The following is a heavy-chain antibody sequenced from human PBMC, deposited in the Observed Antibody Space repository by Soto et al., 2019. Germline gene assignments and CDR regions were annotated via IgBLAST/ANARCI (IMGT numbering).Heavy chain of an antibody. D-gene: IGHD2-15*01. Sequence: GGSLTLSCAASGFTLDDYAMHWLRQPPGKGREWVSGISWNRGNINYADSVGGRFTISRDNAKNSQYRQMNSMRCEDTALYYCAKARGSCRGGSCPPDYWGQGTLVTVSS. V-gene: IGHV3-9*01. CDR3: AKARGSCRGGSCPPDY. J-gene: IGHJ4*02. CDR2: ISWNRGNI. CDR1: GFTLDDYA.